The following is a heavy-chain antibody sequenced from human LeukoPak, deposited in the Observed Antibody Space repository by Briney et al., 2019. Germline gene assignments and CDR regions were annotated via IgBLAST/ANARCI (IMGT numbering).Heavy chain of an antibody. V-gene: IGHV3-21*01. J-gene: IGHJ4*02. CDR3: ARDGHYYDSSGYAY. D-gene: IGHD3-22*01. CDR2: ISSSSSYI. Sequence: GGSLRLSCAASGFTFSSYSMNWVRQAPGKGLEWVSSISSSSSYIYYADSVKGRFTISRDNAKNSLYLQMNSLRAEGTAVYYCARDGHYYDSSGYAYWGQGTLVTVSS. CDR1: GFTFSSYS.